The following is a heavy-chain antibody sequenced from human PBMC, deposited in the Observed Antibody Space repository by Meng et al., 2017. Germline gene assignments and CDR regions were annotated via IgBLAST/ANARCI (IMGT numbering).Heavy chain of an antibody. J-gene: IGHJ4*02. Sequence: GESLKISCAASGFTFSSYAMSWVRQAPGKGLEWVSAISGSGGSTYYADSVKGRFTISRDNSKNTLYLQMNSLRAEDTAVYYCASETYYYDSRGYYSYYFDYWGQGTLVTVSS. D-gene: IGHD3-22*01. CDR1: GFTFSSYA. CDR2: ISGSGGST. V-gene: IGHV3-23*01. CDR3: ASETYYYDSRGYYSYYFDY.